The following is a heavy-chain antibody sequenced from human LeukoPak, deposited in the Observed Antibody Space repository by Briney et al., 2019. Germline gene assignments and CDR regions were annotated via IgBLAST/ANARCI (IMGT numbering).Heavy chain of an antibody. Sequence: ASVKVSCKASGYTVISYAIHWIRQAPGQGLEWMGWINPANGYTKYSQRFQDRVTITRDTSASTAYMELSRLRSEDTAVYYCARVISDCADINCYKGYFDSWGQGTLVTVSS. V-gene: IGHV1-3*01. J-gene: IGHJ4*02. D-gene: IGHD2-2*02. CDR1: GYTVISYA. CDR2: INPANGYT. CDR3: ARVISDCADINCYKGYFDS.